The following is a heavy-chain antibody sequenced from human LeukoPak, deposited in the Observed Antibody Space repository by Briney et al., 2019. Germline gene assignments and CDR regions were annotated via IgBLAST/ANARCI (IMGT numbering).Heavy chain of an antibody. J-gene: IGHJ3*02. CDR3: ARPRIAARRFDAFDI. V-gene: IGHV3-21*01. CDR2: ISSSSSYI. CDR1: GFTFSSYS. Sequence: GGSLRLSXAASGFTFSSYSMNWVRQAPGKGLEWVASISSSSSYIYYADSVKGRFTISRDNAKNSLYLQMNSLRAEDTAVYYCARPRIAARRFDAFDIWGQGTMVTVSS. D-gene: IGHD6-6*01.